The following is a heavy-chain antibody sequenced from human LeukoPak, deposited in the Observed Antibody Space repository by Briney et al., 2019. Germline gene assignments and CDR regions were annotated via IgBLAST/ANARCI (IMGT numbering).Heavy chain of an antibody. CDR1: GGTFSSYA. J-gene: IGHJ4*02. CDR2: IIPIFGTA. Sequence: SVKVSCKASGGTFSSYAINWVRQAPGPGLEWMGRIIPIFGTANYAQKFQGRVTSTTDESTSTAYMELSSLRSEDTAVYYCATPSSGWYYFHYWGQGTLVTVSS. D-gene: IGHD6-19*01. V-gene: IGHV1-69*05. CDR3: ATPSSGWYYFHY.